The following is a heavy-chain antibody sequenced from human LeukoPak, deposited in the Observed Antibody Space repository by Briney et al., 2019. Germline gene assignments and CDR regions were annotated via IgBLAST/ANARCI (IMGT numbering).Heavy chain of an antibody. Sequence: ASVKVSCKASGYTFTSYGISWVRQAPGQGLEWMGWISAYNGNTNYAQKLQGRVTMTTDTSTSTAYIELRSLRSDDTAVYYCARDGILWFGELPYGMDVWGQGTTVTVSS. CDR1: GYTFTSYG. J-gene: IGHJ6*02. V-gene: IGHV1-18*01. D-gene: IGHD3-10*01. CDR2: ISAYNGNT. CDR3: ARDGILWFGELPYGMDV.